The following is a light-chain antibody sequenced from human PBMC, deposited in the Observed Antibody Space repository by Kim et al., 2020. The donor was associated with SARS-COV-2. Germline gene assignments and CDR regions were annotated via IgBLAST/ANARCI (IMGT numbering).Light chain of an antibody. CDR3: QQRRSWPLT. CDR1: KSVTGR. Sequence: LSAGEGATLPCRASKSVTGRVSWYQQRPGQAPRLLIYDTSNRATGIPARFSGSGSGTDFTLTISSLEPEDFAVYYCQQRRSWPLTFGGGTKVDIK. J-gene: IGKJ4*01. V-gene: IGKV3-11*01. CDR2: DTS.